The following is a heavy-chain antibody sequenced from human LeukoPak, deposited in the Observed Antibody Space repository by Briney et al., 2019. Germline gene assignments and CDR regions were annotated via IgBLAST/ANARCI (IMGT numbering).Heavy chain of an antibody. CDR3: AREQSYSEEIVVVNPPFDY. J-gene: IGHJ4*02. CDR2: ISSSGTYI. CDR1: GFTFNSYG. Sequence: GGSLRLSCAASGFTFNSYGMNWVRQAPGKGLEWVSSISSSGTYIYFADSVKGRFTISRDNAKNSLYLQMNSLRAEDTALYYCAREQSYSEEIVVVNPPFDYWGQGTLVTVSS. D-gene: IGHD2-21*01. V-gene: IGHV3-21*01.